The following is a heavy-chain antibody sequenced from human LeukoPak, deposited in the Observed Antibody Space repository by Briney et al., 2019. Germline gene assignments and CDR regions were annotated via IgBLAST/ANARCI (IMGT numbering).Heavy chain of an antibody. CDR1: GCAPPTRGVG. V-gene: IGHV2-5*01. CDR2: GYWNDDK. Sequence: SGTTLVNTAQTLTLTCTFSGCAPPTRGVGVGWIRQPPGKALEWLSVGYWNDDKQYSPAHKNRSTITKDTSKNPVVLTMTNVDPVDTATYYCARRREGTPPLGWGQGTLVTVSS. D-gene: IGHD1-7*01. J-gene: IGHJ4*02. CDR3: ARRREGTPPLG.